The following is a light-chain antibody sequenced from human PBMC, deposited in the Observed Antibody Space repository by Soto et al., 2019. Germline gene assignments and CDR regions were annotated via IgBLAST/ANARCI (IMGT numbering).Light chain of an antibody. CDR2: GAS. V-gene: IGKV3-15*01. J-gene: IGKJ2*01. Sequence: EIVMTQSPATLSVSPGERPTLSCRASQTISASLAWYQQKPGQAPRLLIYGASTRASGVPARFSGSGSGTEFTLTISSLQSEDFAVYYCQQYYDWPQTFGQGT. CDR3: QQYYDWPQT. CDR1: QTISAS.